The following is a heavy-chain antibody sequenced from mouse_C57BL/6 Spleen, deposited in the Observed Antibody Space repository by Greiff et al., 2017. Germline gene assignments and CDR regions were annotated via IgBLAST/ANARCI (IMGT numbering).Heavy chain of an antibody. V-gene: IGHV1-22*01. D-gene: IGHD2-4*01. CDR1: GYTFTDYN. CDR2: INPNNGGT. J-gene: IGHJ3*01. CDR3: ASYYDSAWFAY. Sequence: VHVKQSGPELVKPGASVKMSCKASGYTFTDYNMHWVKQSHGKSLEWIGYINPNNGGTSYNQKFKGKATLTVNKSSSTAYMELRSLTSEDSAVYYCASYYDSAWFAYWGQGTLVTVSA.